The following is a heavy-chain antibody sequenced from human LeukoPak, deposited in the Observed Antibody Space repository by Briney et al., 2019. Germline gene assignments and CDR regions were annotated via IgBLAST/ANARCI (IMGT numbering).Heavy chain of an antibody. D-gene: IGHD3-22*01. Sequence: GASVKVSCKASGYTFTSYGISWVRQAPGQGLEWMGWISAHNGNTNYAQKLQGRVTMTTDTSTSTAYMELRSLRSDDTAVYYCARGAITMIVRDAFDIWGQGTMVTVSS. V-gene: IGHV1-18*01. CDR3: ARGAITMIVRDAFDI. J-gene: IGHJ3*02. CDR2: ISAHNGNT. CDR1: GYTFTSYG.